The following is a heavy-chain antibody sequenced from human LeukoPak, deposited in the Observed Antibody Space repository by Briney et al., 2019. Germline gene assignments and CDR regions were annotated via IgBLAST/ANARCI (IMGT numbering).Heavy chain of an antibody. CDR2: ISAYNGNT. CDR3: AREGYSGYGGYYYYCMDG. CDR1: GYTFIIYG. J-gene: IGHJ6*04. Sequence: VASVTVSCTASGYTFIIYGISWVRQAPGQGLEWMGWISAYNGNTTYAQKVQGRVTMTTDTSTSTAYMEMMSLRSDDTAVYYCAREGYSGYGGYYYYCMDGGGKGTTVTASA. D-gene: IGHD5-12*01. V-gene: IGHV1-18*04.